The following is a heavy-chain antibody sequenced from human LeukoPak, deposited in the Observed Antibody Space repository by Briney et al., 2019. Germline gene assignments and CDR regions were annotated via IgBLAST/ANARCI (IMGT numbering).Heavy chain of an antibody. V-gene: IGHV1-2*02. CDR3: ARDPVGAAVAFDT. CDR2: INPNSGGT. D-gene: IGHD1-26*01. CDR1: GYTFTGYY. Sequence: GASVKVSCKASGYTFTGYYMHWVRPAPGQGLEWMGWINPNSGGTNYAQKFQGRVTMTRDTSISTAYMELSRLRSDDTAVYYCARDPVGAAVAFDTWGQGTMVTVSS. J-gene: IGHJ3*02.